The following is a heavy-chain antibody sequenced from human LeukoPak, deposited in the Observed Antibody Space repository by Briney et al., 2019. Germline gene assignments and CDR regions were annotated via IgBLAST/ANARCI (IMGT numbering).Heavy chain of an antibody. CDR3: ARDRRFGGYDAFDP. J-gene: IGHJ5*02. V-gene: IGHV3-48*03. CDR1: GFTFSSYE. Sequence: GGSLRLSCAASGFTFSSYEMNWVRQAPGRGLEWVSYISSSGSTIYYADSVKGRFTISRDNAKNSLYLQMNSLRAEDTAVYYCARDRRFGGYDAFDPWGQGTLVTVSS. D-gene: IGHD5-12*01. CDR2: ISSSGSTI.